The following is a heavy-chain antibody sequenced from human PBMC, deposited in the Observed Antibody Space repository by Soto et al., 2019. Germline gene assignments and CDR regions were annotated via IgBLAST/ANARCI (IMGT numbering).Heavy chain of an antibody. J-gene: IGHJ3*02. CDR3: AKDDYGKNEGGSLEM. CDR1: GYTFTSFG. Sequence: QVQLVQSGAEVKKPGASVKVSCKASGYTFTSFGITWVRQAPGQGLEWMGWISVYNGKTNYAQKLQGRVTVTRDTSTNTAYMELRSLRSDDTAVYYCAKDDYGKNEGGSLEMWGQGTMVTVSS. CDR2: ISVYNGKT. D-gene: IGHD4-17*01. V-gene: IGHV1-18*01.